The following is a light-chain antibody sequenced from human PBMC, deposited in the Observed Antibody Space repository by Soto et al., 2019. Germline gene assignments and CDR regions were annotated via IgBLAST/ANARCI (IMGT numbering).Light chain of an antibody. J-gene: IGKJ1*01. CDR3: QQYHDWWK. CDR2: GAS. Sequence: ETILTQRQTAVSVYTGDVATPPIRARQRINSNLAWYQHKPGQAPRLLIYGASTRATGIPARFCGRQTGTEDTGTLTSLQCEDFALNYGQQYHDWWKFSQGTKVDI. CDR1: QRINSN. V-gene: IGKV3-15*01.